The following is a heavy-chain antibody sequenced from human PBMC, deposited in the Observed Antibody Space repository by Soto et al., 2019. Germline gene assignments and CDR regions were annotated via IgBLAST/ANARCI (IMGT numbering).Heavy chain of an antibody. CDR1: GGTFSSYA. Sequence: QVQLVQSGAEVKKPGSSVKVSCKASGGTFSSYAISWVRQAPGQGLEWMGGIIPIFGTANYAQKFQGRVTITADESTITAYMELSSLRSEDTAVYYCARPRTPHSTNYYFDYWGQGTLVTVSS. CDR2: IIPIFGTA. CDR3: ARPRTPHSTNYYFDY. J-gene: IGHJ4*02. D-gene: IGHD6-13*01. V-gene: IGHV1-69*01.